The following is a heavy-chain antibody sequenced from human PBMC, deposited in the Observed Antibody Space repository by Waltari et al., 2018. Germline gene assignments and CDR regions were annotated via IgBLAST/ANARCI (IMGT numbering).Heavy chain of an antibody. CDR2: VSSTGGA. CDR3: AREDLAVRKTGGFDY. CDR1: GDSISSADYY. Sequence: QVLLPESCPGLVQASQTLSLTCTVSGDSISSADYYWSWIRRPAGKEMQWIGRVSSTGGANYDPSLKRRATISVDSSKNEFSLSLTSVTAADTATYYCAREDLAVRKTGGFDYWGQGVMVSVSS. V-gene: IGHV4-61*02. D-gene: IGHD6-19*01. J-gene: IGHJ4*02.